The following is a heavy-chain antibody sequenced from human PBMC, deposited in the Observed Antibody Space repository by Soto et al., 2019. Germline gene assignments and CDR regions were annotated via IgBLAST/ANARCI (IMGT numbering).Heavy chain of an antibody. CDR1: GFTFSSYG. D-gene: IGHD6-6*01. V-gene: IGHV3-30*18. CDR2: ISYDGSNK. CDR3: AKERNSSSYFDY. Sequence: TGGSLRLSCAASGFTFSSYGMHWVRQAPGKGLEWVAVISYDGSNKYYADSVKGRFTISRDNSKNTLYLQMNSLRAEDTAVYYCAKERNSSSYFDYWGQGTLVTVSS. J-gene: IGHJ4*02.